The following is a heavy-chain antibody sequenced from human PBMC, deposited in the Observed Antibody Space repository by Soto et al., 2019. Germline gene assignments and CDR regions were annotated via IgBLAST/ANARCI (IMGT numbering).Heavy chain of an antibody. CDR1: GGFISSNY. CDR3: ARYRREAVAGYTLDN. D-gene: IGHD6-13*01. J-gene: IGHJ4*02. V-gene: IGHV4-59*01. Sequence: LSLTCTVSGGFISSNYWAWIRQRPGKGLECIGYVYNIGSTNYNPSLKSRATISEDTSKSQFSLKVNSMTAADTAVYYCARYRREAVAGYTLDNWGRGILVTVS. CDR2: VYNIGST.